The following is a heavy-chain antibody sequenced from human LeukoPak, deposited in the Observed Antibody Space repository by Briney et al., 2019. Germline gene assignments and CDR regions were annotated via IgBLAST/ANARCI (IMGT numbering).Heavy chain of an antibody. V-gene: IGHV3-21*04. CDR1: GFTFSSYS. CDR3: ASPGYCSGSSCYSGYFQH. D-gene: IGHD2-15*01. Sequence: GGSLRLSCAASGFTFSSYSMNWVRQAPGKGLEWVSSISSSSSYIYYADSVKGRFTISRDNAKNTLYLQMNSLRAKDTAVYYCASPGYCSGSSCYSGYFQHWGQGTLVTVSS. CDR2: ISSSSSYI. J-gene: IGHJ1*01.